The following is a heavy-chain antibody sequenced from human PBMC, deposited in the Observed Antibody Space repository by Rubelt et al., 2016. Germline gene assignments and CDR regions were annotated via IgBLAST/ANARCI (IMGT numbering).Heavy chain of an antibody. J-gene: IGHJ6*02. D-gene: IGHD6-13*01. CDR2: INHIGRT. CDR1: GGSCSGYY. V-gene: IGHV4-34*01. CDR3: ARGRRGSSSWLGRDYYGMDV. Sequence: QVQLQQWGAGLLKPSETLSLTCAVYGGSCSGYYWSWIRQPPGKGLEWIGEINHIGRTNYNPSLKSRVTISVDTAKNQVSLKLSSVTAADTAVYYCARGRRGSSSWLGRDYYGMDVWGQGTTVTVSS.